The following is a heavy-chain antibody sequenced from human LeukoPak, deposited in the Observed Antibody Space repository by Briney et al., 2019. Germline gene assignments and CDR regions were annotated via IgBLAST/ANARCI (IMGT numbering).Heavy chain of an antibody. J-gene: IGHJ4*02. CDR1: GFTVITNY. D-gene: IGHD3-10*01. CDR3: ATDSAGRVTMVRGPLDY. CDR2: FYGGGRS. Sequence: PGGSLRLSCAASGFTVITNYMNWVRQAPGKRPEWVSPFYGGGRSSYADSVQGRFTVSRDNSKNTMYLQMNSLRPDDTAVYYCATDSAGRVTMVRGPLDYWGQGTLVTVSS. V-gene: IGHV3-66*01.